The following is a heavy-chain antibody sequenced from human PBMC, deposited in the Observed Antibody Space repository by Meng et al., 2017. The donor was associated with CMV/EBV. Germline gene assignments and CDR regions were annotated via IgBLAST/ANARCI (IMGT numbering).Heavy chain of an antibody. CDR3: ASPITIFGVVPRDDAFDI. J-gene: IGHJ3*02. CDR1: GGTFSSYA. D-gene: IGHD3-3*01. Sequence: SVNVSCKASGGTFSSYAISWVRQAPGQGLEWMGGIIPILGIANYAQKFQGRVTITADKSTSTAYMELSSLRSEDTAVYYCASPITIFGVVPRDDAFDIWGQGTMVTVSS. CDR2: IIPILGIA. V-gene: IGHV1-69*10.